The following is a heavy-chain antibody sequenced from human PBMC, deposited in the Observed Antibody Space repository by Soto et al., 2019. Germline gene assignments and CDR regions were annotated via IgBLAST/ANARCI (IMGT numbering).Heavy chain of an antibody. CDR2: ISAYNGNT. J-gene: IGHJ6*02. Sequence: ASVKVSCTASGYTFTSYGISWVRQAPGQGLELMGWISAYNGNTNYAQKLQGRVTMTTDTSTSTAYMELRSLRSDDTAVYYCTRGDYVWGSYRSRYYYGMDVWGQGTTVTVSS. D-gene: IGHD3-16*02. V-gene: IGHV1-18*01. CDR3: TRGDYVWGSYRSRYYYGMDV. CDR1: GYTFTSYG.